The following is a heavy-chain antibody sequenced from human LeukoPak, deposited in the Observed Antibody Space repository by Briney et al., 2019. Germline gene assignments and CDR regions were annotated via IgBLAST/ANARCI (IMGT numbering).Heavy chain of an antibody. CDR2: ISGSGRST. CDR1: GFTFSSYA. CDR3: AKDGGNYDSSGYPPIDY. V-gene: IGHV3-23*01. J-gene: IGHJ4*02. D-gene: IGHD3-22*01. Sequence: GGSLRLSCAASGFTFSSYAMRWGRQAPGEGLEWVSAISGSGRSTYYADSVKRRFTISRDDSKNTLYLQMNSLRAEDTAVYYCAKDGGNYDSSGYPPIDYWGQGTLVTVSS.